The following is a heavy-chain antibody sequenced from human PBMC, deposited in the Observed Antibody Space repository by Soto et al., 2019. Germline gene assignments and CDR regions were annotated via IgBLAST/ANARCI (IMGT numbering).Heavy chain of an antibody. J-gene: IGHJ3*02. CDR1: GASSAPYR. D-gene: IGHD3-22*01. CDR2: IHYSGST. V-gene: IGHV4-59*01. Sequence: SQTLSLTSPVSGASSAPYRWSCVGHAPGKGLEWIGHIHYSGSTNYNPSLTSRVTISVDTSKIQFSLRLTSVTAADTAMYYCARDTNYYESSNYFDDGFDIWGQGTMVS. CDR3: ARDTNYYESSNYFDDGFDI.